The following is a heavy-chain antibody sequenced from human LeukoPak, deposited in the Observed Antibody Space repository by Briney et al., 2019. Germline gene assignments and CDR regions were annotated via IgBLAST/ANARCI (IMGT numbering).Heavy chain of an antibody. Sequence: PGGSLRLSCAASGFTFSIYWMHWARQAPGKGLVWVSRINSDGTSTTYADSVKGRFTISRNDANNTLYLQMNSLRAEDTAVYYCARANDYWGQGPLVTVSS. CDR2: INSDGTST. V-gene: IGHV3-74*01. CDR3: ARANDY. J-gene: IGHJ4*02. CDR1: GFTFSIYW.